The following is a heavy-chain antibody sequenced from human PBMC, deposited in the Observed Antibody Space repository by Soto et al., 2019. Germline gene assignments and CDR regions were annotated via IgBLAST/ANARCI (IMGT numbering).Heavy chain of an antibody. CDR2: IYYSGST. J-gene: IGHJ4*02. Sequence: PSETLSLTCTVSGGSISSGGYYWSCIRQHPGKGLEWIGYIYYSGSTYYNPSLKSRVTISVDTSKNQFSLKLSSVTAADTAVYYCARLPYSSSSQYDYWGQGTLVTVSS. CDR3: ARLPYSSSSQYDY. CDR1: GGSISSGGYY. D-gene: IGHD6-6*01. V-gene: IGHV4-31*03.